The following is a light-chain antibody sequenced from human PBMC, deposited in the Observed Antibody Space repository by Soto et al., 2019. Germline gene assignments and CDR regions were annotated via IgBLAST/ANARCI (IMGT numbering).Light chain of an antibody. CDR2: EVN. CDR1: STDVGNYNL. V-gene: IGLV2-23*02. CDR3: CSFGGTTNFYV. Sequence: QSVLTQPASVSGSPGQSVTISCTGTSTDVGNYNLVSWYQQHPGKAPKLIIFEVNKRPSGISNRFSGSKSDNMASLTISGLQADDEADYYCCSFGGTTNFYVLGTGTKLTVL. J-gene: IGLJ1*01.